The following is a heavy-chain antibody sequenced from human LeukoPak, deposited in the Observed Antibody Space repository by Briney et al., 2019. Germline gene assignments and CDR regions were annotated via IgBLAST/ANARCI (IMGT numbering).Heavy chain of an antibody. CDR3: ARGGGYNCYYFDY. Sequence: SVKVSCKASGGTFSSYAIRWVGQAPGQGLEWMGRIIPILGIANYAQKFQGRVTITADKSTSTAYMELSSLRSEDTAVYYCARGGGYNCYYFDYWGQGTLVTVSS. D-gene: IGHD5-24*01. CDR1: GGTFSSYA. V-gene: IGHV1-69*04. CDR2: IIPILGIA. J-gene: IGHJ4*02.